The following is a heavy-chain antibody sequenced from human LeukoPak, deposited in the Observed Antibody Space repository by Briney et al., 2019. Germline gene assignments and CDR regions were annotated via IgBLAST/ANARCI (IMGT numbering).Heavy chain of an antibody. CDR1: GYTFTGYY. CDR3: ARSNSSSSVLYFQH. CDR2: INPNSGGT. V-gene: IGHV1-2*02. Sequence: ASVKVSCKASGYTFTGYYMHWVRQAPGQGLEWMGWINPNSGGTNYAQKFQGRVTMTRDTSISTAYMELSRLRSDDTAVYYCARSNSSSSVLYFQHWGQGTLVTVSS. J-gene: IGHJ1*01. D-gene: IGHD6-13*01.